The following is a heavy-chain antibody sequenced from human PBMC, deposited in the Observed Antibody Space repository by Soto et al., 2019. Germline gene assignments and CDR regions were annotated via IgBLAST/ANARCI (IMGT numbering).Heavy chain of an antibody. Sequence: QVQLVQSGAEVKKPGSSVKVSCKASGGTFSSYTISWVRQAPGQGLEWMGRIIPILGIANYAQKFQGRVSITAVKSTSTAYMELSSLRSEDTAVYYCARDTEGSSWYEDYWGQGTLVTVSS. CDR1: GGTFSSYT. J-gene: IGHJ4*02. CDR2: IIPILGIA. CDR3: ARDTEGSSWYEDY. D-gene: IGHD6-13*01. V-gene: IGHV1-69*08.